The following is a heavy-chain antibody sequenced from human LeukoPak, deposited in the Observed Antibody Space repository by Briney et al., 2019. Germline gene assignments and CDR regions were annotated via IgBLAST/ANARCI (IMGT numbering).Heavy chain of an antibody. CDR1: GFLFSGFG. Sequence: GGSLRLSCETSGFLFSGFGMHWVRQAPGKGLEWVSSISSSSSYIYYADSVKGRFTISRDNAKNSLYLQMNSLRAEDTAVYYCARADWDTAMIDYWGQGTLVTVSS. J-gene: IGHJ4*02. CDR3: ARADWDTAMIDY. D-gene: IGHD5-18*01. CDR2: ISSSSSYI. V-gene: IGHV3-21*01.